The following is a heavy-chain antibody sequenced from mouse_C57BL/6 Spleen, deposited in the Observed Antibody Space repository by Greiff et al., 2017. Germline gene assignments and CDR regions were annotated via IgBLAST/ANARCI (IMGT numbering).Heavy chain of an antibody. V-gene: IGHV5-6*01. J-gene: IGHJ1*03. CDR2: ISSGGSYT. D-gene: IGHD1-1*01. CDR1: GFTFSSYG. CDR3: ARPVVADWYFDV. Sequence: EVQVVESGGDLVKPGGSLKLSCAASGFTFSSYGMSWVRQTPDKRLEWVATISSGGSYTYYPDSVKGRFTISRDNAKNTLYLQMSSLKSEDTAMYYCARPVVADWYFDVWGTGTTVTVSS.